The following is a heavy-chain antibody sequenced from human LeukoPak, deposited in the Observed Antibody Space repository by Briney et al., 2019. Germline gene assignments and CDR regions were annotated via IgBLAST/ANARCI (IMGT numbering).Heavy chain of an antibody. CDR2: IYYSGST. Sequence: PSETLSLTCTVSGGSISSYYWSWIRQPPGKGLEWIGYIYYSGSTNYNPSLKSRVTISVDTSKNQFSLKLSSVTAADTAVYYCARGIRGVSSGHYYNAFDIWGQGTMVTVSS. CDR1: GGSISSYY. CDR3: ARGIRGVSSGHYYNAFDI. J-gene: IGHJ3*02. D-gene: IGHD3-22*01. V-gene: IGHV4-59*01.